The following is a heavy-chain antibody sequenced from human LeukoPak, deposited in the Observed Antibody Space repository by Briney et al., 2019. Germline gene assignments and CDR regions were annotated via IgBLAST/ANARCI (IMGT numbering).Heavy chain of an antibody. CDR1: GGTFSSYA. CDR2: IIPIFGTA. D-gene: IGHD5-24*01. J-gene: IGHJ4*02. CDR3: ARDSSRGGYNPYFLDY. V-gene: IGHV1-69*13. Sequence: VASVKVSCKASGGTFSSYAISWVRQAPGQGLEWMGGIIPIFGTANYAQKFRGRVTITADESTSTAYMELSSLRSEDTAVYYCARDSSRGGYNPYFLDYWGQGTLVTVSS.